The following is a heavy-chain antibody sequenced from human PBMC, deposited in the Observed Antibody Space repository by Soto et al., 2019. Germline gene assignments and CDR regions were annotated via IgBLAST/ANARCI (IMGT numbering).Heavy chain of an antibody. V-gene: IGHV3-23*01. CDR1: GFTFSSYA. D-gene: IGHD1-26*01. CDR2: ISETGGSI. J-gene: IGHJ4*02. Sequence: EVQLLESGGGLVQPGGSLRLSCAASGFTFSSYAMTWVRQAPGKWLEWVSAISETGGSIYYADSVKGRFTISRDNSKNTLYLQMSSPRAEDTAVYFCAKGGRRRGSYPPLDSWGQGTLVTVSS. CDR3: AKGGRRRGSYPPLDS.